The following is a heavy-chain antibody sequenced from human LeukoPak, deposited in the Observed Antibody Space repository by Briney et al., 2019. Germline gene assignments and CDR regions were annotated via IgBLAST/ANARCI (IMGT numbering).Heavy chain of an antibody. CDR3: ARQVYYDSSGYYYVAEYFQH. D-gene: IGHD3-22*01. CDR1: GYSFTSYW. CDR2: IYPGDSDT. Sequence: GESLKISCKGSGYSFTSYWIGWVRQMPGKGLEWMGIIYPGDSDTRYSPSFQGQVTISADKSISTAYLQWSSLKASDTAMYYCARQVYYDSSGYYYVAEYFQHWGQGTLVTVSS. V-gene: IGHV5-51*01. J-gene: IGHJ1*01.